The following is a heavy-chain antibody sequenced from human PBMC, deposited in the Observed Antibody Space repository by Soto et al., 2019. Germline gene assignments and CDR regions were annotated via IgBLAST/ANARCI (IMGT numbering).Heavy chain of an antibody. Sequence: GGSLRLSCAASGFTFSTHWMHWVRQAPGKGLVWVSRINSGGSTTNYADSVKGRFTISRDNAKNTLYLQMNSLRAEDTAVYFCARSHYFDSGTYACDVWGQGTLVTASS. CDR3: ARSHYFDSGTYACDV. V-gene: IGHV3-74*01. CDR2: INSGGSTT. J-gene: IGHJ3*01. D-gene: IGHD3-10*01. CDR1: GFTFSTHW.